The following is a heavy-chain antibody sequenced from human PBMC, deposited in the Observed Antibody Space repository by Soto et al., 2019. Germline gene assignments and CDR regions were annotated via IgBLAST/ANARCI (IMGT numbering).Heavy chain of an antibody. D-gene: IGHD2-15*01. CDR3: ARAHAPTLPFDY. CDR2: IFHSGNA. CDR1: GGSMRNVY. J-gene: IGHJ4*01. Sequence: SETLSLTCTVPGGSMRNVYWSWIRQPPGKRLEWIGFIFHSGNAKYNPSLKSRVTISIDTSKSQFSLSLDSVTAADTAVYFCARAHAPTLPFDYWGLGTLVTVSS. V-gene: IGHV4-59*01.